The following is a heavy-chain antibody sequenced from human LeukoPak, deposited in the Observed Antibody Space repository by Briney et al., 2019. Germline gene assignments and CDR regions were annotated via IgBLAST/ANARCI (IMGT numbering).Heavy chain of an antibody. Sequence: SETLSLTCTVSGGSISSYYWSWIRQPAGKGLEWIGRIYTSGSTNYNPSLKSRVTMSVDTSKNQFSLKLSSVTAADTAVYYCARDSHYSSSWYDWDDAFDIWGQGTMVTVSS. CDR1: GGSISSYY. D-gene: IGHD6-13*01. V-gene: IGHV4-4*07. J-gene: IGHJ3*02. CDR2: IYTSGST. CDR3: ARDSHYSSSWYDWDDAFDI.